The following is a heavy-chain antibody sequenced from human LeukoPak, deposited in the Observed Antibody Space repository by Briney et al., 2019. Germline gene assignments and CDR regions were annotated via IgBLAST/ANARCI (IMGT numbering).Heavy chain of an antibody. CDR1: GGPLSIYY. J-gene: IGHJ4*01. Sequence: SETLSLTCTVSGGPLSIYYWSWLRQPPGKGLEWIGYNYYSGSTNHNPSLKSRVPLLVETPKEHFSLNLSSVTAADTAVYYCARVGIAVADYYFDDWGQGTLVTVSS. CDR3: ARVGIAVADYYFDD. V-gene: IGHV4-59*01. D-gene: IGHD6-19*01. CDR2: NYYSGST.